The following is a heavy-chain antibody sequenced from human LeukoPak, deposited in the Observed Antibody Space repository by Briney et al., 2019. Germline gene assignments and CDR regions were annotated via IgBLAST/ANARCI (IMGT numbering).Heavy chain of an antibody. Sequence: SETLSLTCTVSGGSISSYYWSWIRQPPGKGLEWIGYIYYSGSTNYNPSLKSRVTISVDTSKNLFSLKLSSVTAADTAVYYCARAIGYCSSNTCYLYFDYWGQGTLVTVSS. V-gene: IGHV4-59*01. J-gene: IGHJ4*02. CDR3: ARAIGYCSSNTCYLYFDY. CDR2: IYYSGST. CDR1: GGSISSYY. D-gene: IGHD2-2*01.